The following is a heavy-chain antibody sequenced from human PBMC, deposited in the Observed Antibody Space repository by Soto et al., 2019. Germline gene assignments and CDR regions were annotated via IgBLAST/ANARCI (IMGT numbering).Heavy chain of an antibody. D-gene: IGHD3-3*01. J-gene: IGHJ4*02. Sequence: QVQLQESGPGLVKPSQTLSLTCTVSGGSISSGGYYWSWIRQHPGKGLEWIGYIYYSGSTYYNPSLKSRGTISVDTSKNQFSLKLSSVTAADTAVYYCARTPLAYYDFWSGYYTGHFDYCGQGTLVTVSS. CDR2: IYYSGST. CDR1: GGSISSGGYY. V-gene: IGHV4-31*03. CDR3: ARTPLAYYDFWSGYYTGHFDY.